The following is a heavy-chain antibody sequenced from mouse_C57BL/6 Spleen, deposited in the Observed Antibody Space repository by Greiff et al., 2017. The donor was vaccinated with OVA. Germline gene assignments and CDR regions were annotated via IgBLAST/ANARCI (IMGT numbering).Heavy chain of an antibody. CDR1: GFTFSDYY. J-gene: IGHJ4*01. D-gene: IGHD2-5*01. CDR2: ISNGGGST. Sequence: EVKLQESGGGLVQPGGSLKLSCAASGFTFSDYYMYWVRQTPEKRLEWVAYISNGGGSTYYPDTVKGRFTISRDNSKNTLYLQMSRLTSEDTAMYYCARPYYSNYEDAMDYWGQGTSVTVSS. V-gene: IGHV5-12*01. CDR3: ARPYYSNYEDAMDY.